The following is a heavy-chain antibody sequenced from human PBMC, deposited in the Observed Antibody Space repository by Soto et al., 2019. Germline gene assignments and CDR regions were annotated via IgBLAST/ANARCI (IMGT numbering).Heavy chain of an antibody. CDR3: ARGYSSSSYYYYYYGMDV. D-gene: IGHD6-6*01. CDR1: GFTVGSNY. CDR2: IYSEGTP. J-gene: IGHJ6*02. Sequence: PGGSLRLSCAASGFTVGSNYMSWVRQAPGKGLEWVSVIYSEGTPYYADSVKGRFTIPRENSNNTLYLHMNNLRAEDTTVYYCARGYSSSSYYYYYYGMDVWGQGTTVTVSS. V-gene: IGHV3-53*01.